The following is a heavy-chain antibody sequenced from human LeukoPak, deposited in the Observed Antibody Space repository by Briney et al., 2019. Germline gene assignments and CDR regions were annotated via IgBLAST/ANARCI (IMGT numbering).Heavy chain of an antibody. V-gene: IGHV4-39*07. CDR2: IYYSGST. Sequence: KPSETLSLTCTVSGGSISSSSYYWGWIRQPPGKGLEWIGSIYYSGSTYYNPSLKSRVTISVDTSKNQFSLKLSSVTAADTAVYYCARWGDGWHYFDNWGQGTLVTVSS. CDR1: GGSISSSSYY. CDR3: ARWGDGWHYFDN. D-gene: IGHD5-24*01. J-gene: IGHJ4*02.